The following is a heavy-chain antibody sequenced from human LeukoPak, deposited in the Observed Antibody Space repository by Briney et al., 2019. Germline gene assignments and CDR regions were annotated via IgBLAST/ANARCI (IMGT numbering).Heavy chain of an antibody. CDR3: AKFRKPMALLDAFDM. CDR1: GFSFSSYG. J-gene: IGHJ3*02. V-gene: IGHV3-23*01. D-gene: IGHD1-14*01. CDR2: IRGSGSST. Sequence: PGGSLRLSCVVSGFSFSSYGMNWVRQAPGKGLEWLSIIRGSGSSTFYADSVKGRFTISRDNSKNTLYLQLNSLRAEDTAVYFCAKFRKPMALLDAFDMWGQGTMVTVSS.